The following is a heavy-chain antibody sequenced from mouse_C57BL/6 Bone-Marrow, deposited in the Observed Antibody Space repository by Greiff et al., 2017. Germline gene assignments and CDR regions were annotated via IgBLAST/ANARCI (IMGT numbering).Heavy chain of an antibody. CDR1: GFTFSSYG. V-gene: IGHV5-6*01. J-gene: IGHJ1*03. Sequence: EVHLVESGGDLVKPGGSLKLSCAASGFTFSSYGMSWVRQTPDKRLEWVATISSGGSYTYYPDSVKGRFTISRDNAKNTLYLQMSSLKSEDTAMYYCARHTTVVGWYFDVWGTGTTVTVSS. D-gene: IGHD1-1*01. CDR2: ISSGGSYT. CDR3: ARHTTVVGWYFDV.